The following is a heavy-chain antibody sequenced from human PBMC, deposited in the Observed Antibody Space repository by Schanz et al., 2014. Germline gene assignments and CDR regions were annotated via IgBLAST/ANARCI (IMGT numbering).Heavy chain of an antibody. Sequence: QVHLVQSGAEVKKPGASVKVSCKASGYTFTSYGITWVRQAPGQGLEWIGWISTSIGNTNYAQTFQGRVTMTTDTATSTAYMELRSLRFDDTAVYYCAKGAGAGLYHAVDWGGQGTLVTVSS. CDR2: ISTSIGNT. J-gene: IGHJ4*02. V-gene: IGHV1-18*01. D-gene: IGHD3-9*01. CDR1: GYTFTSYG. CDR3: AKGAGAGLYHAVDW.